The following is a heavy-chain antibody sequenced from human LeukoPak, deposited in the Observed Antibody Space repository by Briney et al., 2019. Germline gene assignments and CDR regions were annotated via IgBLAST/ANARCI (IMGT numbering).Heavy chain of an antibody. V-gene: IGHV3-7*05. CDR2: IKEDGSEK. CDR1: GFTFGHYW. CDR3: ARRVRGFDAFDT. J-gene: IGHJ3*02. Sequence: LSGGSLRLSCAASGFTFGHYWMSWVRQAPGKGLEWVASIKEDGSEKYYVDSVKGRFTISRDNAKNSLYLQMNSLRAEETAVYYCARRVRGFDAFDTWGQGTMVTVSS.